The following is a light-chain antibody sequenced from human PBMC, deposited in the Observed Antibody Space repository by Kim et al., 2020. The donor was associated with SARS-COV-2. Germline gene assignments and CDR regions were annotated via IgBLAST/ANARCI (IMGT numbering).Light chain of an antibody. CDR2: DVS. Sequence: PGQSITISCTGTSSDIGGRNYVSWYQQHPGKAPDLMIYDVSYRPSGISNRFSGSKSGNTASLTISGLQAEDEADYYCSSYTSDNVIFGGGTKLTVL. V-gene: IGLV2-14*03. CDR3: SSYTSDNVI. CDR1: SSDIGGRNY. J-gene: IGLJ2*01.